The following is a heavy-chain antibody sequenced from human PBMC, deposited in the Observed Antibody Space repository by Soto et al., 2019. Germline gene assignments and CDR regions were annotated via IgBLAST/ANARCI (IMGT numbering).Heavy chain of an antibody. D-gene: IGHD1-20*01. Sequence: PSQTLSLTWSVDGGSLSRWYWRWDRQPPGRGLEWIGEINHGGSTRYKSALKSRVTMSVDTCKNQFSLRLTSVTAADTAVYYCASISDHGGFDYWGQGIMVTVSS. CDR3: ASISDHGGFDY. CDR1: GGSLSRWY. V-gene: IGHV4-34*01. J-gene: IGHJ4*02. CDR2: INHGGST.